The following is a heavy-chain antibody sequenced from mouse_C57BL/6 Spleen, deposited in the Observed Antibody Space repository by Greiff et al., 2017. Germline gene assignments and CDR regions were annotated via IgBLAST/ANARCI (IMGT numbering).Heavy chain of an antibody. CDR3: ALITTVAEGYFDV. D-gene: IGHD1-1*01. CDR1: GYSFTGYY. Sequence: SGPELVKPGASVKISCKASGYSFTGYYMNWVKQSPETSLEWIGEINPSTGGTTYNQKFKAKATLTVDTSSSTAYMQLKSLTSEDSAVYYCALITTVAEGYFDVWGTGTTVTVSA. J-gene: IGHJ1*03. CDR2: INPSTGGT. V-gene: IGHV1-42*01.